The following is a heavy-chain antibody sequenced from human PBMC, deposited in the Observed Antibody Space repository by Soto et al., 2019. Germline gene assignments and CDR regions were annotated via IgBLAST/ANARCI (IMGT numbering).Heavy chain of an antibody. CDR2: SSYNVGT. V-gene: IGHV4-39*01. J-gene: IGHJ4*02. Sequence: SETLSLTCTVFTDSNNFSNSYCGWILHPPGEGLQWIGSSSYNVGTFFNPSLKGRVDISIDASKRQSYLKVTSVTAADSAVYYCARHRIEVVWRGFDYWGQGRQVTVSS. CDR1: TDSNNFSNSY. CDR3: ARHRIEVVWRGFDY. D-gene: IGHD1-1*01.